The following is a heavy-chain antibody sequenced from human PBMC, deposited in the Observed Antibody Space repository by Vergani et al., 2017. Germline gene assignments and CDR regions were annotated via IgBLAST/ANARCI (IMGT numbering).Heavy chain of an antibody. Sequence: VQLQESCPGLVKPSETLTLTCDVSDSSIMTKPYWGWFRQSPGKGLEWIGCIHHSGDTHYNSSLKSRVSISIVSSSKFSLSLTSVTAADTAIYYCARHRGSGGFFPSSYFYGMDVWGHGTTVTVSS. D-gene: IGHD3-10*01. V-gene: IGHV4-38-2*01. CDR3: ARHRGSGGFFPSSYFYGMDV. CDR2: IHHSGDT. J-gene: IGHJ6*02. CDR1: DSSIMTKPY.